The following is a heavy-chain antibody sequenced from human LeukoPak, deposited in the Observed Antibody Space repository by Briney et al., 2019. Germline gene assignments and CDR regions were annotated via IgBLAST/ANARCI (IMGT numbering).Heavy chain of an antibody. Sequence: GESLKISCKGSGYSFTSYWIGWVRQMPGKSLEWMAIIYPGDSDTRYSPSLEGQVTISADKSISTAYLQWSSLKASDTAMYYCARSSDSSGYYDYFDYWGQGTLVTVSS. J-gene: IGHJ4*02. V-gene: IGHV5-51*01. CDR2: IYPGDSDT. CDR3: ARSSDSSGYYDYFDY. CDR1: GYSFTSYW. D-gene: IGHD3-22*01.